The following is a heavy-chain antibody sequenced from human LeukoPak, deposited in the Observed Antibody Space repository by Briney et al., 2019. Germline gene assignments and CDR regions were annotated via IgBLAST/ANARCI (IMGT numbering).Heavy chain of an antibody. J-gene: IGHJ1*01. V-gene: IGHV1-24*01. D-gene: IGHD3-10*01. CDR1: GYTLTESS. CDR3: ATSHKGKGEYFQH. Sequence: ASVKVSCKVSGYTLTESSMHWVRQAPGKGLEWMGGFDPEDGETIYAQKFQGRVTMTEDTSTDTAYMELSSLRSEDTAVYYCATSHKGKGEYFQHWGQGTLVTVSS. CDR2: FDPEDGET.